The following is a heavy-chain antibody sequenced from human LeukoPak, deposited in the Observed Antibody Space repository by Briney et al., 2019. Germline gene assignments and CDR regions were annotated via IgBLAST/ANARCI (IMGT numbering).Heavy chain of an antibody. D-gene: IGHD4-17*01. CDR3: AKDRYGDYGGWLYFDY. Sequence: PGGSLRLSCAASGFTFSSYGMHWVRQAPGKGLEWVAVISYDGSNKYYADSVKGRFTISRDNSKNTLYLQMNSLRAEDTAVYYCAKDRYGDYGGWLYFDYWGQGTLVTVSS. V-gene: IGHV3-30*18. CDR2: ISYDGSNK. CDR1: GFTFSSYG. J-gene: IGHJ4*02.